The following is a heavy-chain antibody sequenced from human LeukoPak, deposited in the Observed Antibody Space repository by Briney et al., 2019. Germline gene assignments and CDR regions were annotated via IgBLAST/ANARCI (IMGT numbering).Heavy chain of an antibody. CDR1: VYSLIDFD. Sequence: ASVKVSCKASVYSLIDFDINWVRQATGQGLEWMGWVNPNSGNTGYAQGFQGRVTMTRDTSIGTAYMELSSLRSEDTAVYYCARALRDDDKYYSDYWGPGTLVTVSS. CDR2: VNPNSGNT. J-gene: IGHJ4*02. CDR3: ARALRDDDKYYSDY. D-gene: IGHD5-24*01. V-gene: IGHV1-8*01.